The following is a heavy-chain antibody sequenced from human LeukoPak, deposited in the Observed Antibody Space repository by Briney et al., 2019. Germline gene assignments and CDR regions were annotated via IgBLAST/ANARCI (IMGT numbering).Heavy chain of an antibody. CDR2: INASGGST. J-gene: IGHJ6*02. CDR1: GYTFTSYY. V-gene: IGHV1-46*01. D-gene: IGHD1-14*01. Sequence: ASVKVSCKASGYTFTSYYIHWVRQAPGQGLEWMGIINASGGSTSYAQKFQGRVTMTRDTSTRTVYMELSSLRSEDTAVYYCARGVGFTTCMDVWGQGTTVTVSS. CDR3: ARGVGFTTCMDV.